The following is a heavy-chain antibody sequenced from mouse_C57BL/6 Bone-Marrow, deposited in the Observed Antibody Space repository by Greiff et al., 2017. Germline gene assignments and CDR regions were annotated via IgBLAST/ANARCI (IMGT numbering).Heavy chain of an antibody. J-gene: IGHJ1*03. V-gene: IGHV6-3*01. Sequence: EVKVEESGGGLVQPGGSMKLSCVASGFTFSNYWMNWVRQSPEKGLEWVAQIRLKSDNYATHYAESVKGRFTISRDDSKSSVYLQMNNLRAEDTGIYYCTRIYYYGSSYWYFDVWGTGTTVTVSS. CDR1: GFTFSNYW. CDR2: IRLKSDNYAT. D-gene: IGHD1-1*01. CDR3: TRIYYYGSSYWYFDV.